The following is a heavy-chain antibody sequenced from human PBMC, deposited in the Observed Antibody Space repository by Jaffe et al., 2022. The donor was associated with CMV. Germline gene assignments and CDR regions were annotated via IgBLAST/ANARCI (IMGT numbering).Heavy chain of an antibody. J-gene: IGHJ5*02. CDR1: GFTFSSYA. CDR2: ISGSGGST. V-gene: IGHV3-23*04. CDR3: AKDQRIKGYYGSGSYYNVNWFDP. D-gene: IGHD3-10*01. Sequence: EVQLVESGGGLVQPGGSLRLSCAASGFTFSSYAMSWVRQAPGKGLEWVSAISGSGGSTYYADSVKGRFTISRDNSKNTLYLQMNSLRAEDTAVYYCAKDQRIKGYYGSGSYYNVNWFDPWGQGTLVTVSS.